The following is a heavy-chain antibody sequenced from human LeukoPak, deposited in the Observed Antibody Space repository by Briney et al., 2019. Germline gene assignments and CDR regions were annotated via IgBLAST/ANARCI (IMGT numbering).Heavy chain of an antibody. CDR2: IYSGGST. J-gene: IGHJ4*02. CDR1: GFTVSSNY. Sequence: GGSLRLSCAASGFTVSSNYMSWVRQAPGKGLEWVSVIYSGGSTYYADSVKGRFTISRDNSKNTLYLQMNSLRAEDTAVYYCARVIHYGGNSLDYWGQGTLVTVSS. V-gene: IGHV3-53*01. CDR3: ARVIHYGGNSLDY. D-gene: IGHD4-23*01.